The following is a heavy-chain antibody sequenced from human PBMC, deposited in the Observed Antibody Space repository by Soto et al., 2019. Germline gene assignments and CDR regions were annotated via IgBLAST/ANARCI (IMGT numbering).Heavy chain of an antibody. D-gene: IGHD2-8*02. V-gene: IGHV3-7*05. J-gene: IGHJ4*02. Sequence: EVQLVESGRGLVQPGGSLRLSCAASGFTFSSYWMSWVRQAPGKGLEWVANIKQDGSEKYYVDSVKGRFTISRDNAKNSLYLQMNSLRAEDTAVYYCARVSPGSRWFMPRVPYYFDYWGQGTLVTVSS. CDR3: ARVSPGSRWFMPRVPYYFDY. CDR2: IKQDGSEK. CDR1: GFTFSSYW.